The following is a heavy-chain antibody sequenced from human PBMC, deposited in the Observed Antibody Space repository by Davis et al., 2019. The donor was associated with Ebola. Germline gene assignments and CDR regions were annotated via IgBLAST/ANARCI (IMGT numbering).Heavy chain of an antibody. Sequence: GESLKISCKGSGYNFPNFWIGWVRQMPGKGLEWMGNIHPGDSDTSYSPSFQGQVMNSADKSINTAYLQWSSLRASDTAMYYCARQKSWGSSWYLAYWGQGTLVTVSS. D-gene: IGHD6-13*01. CDR1: GYNFPNFW. V-gene: IGHV5-51*01. CDR3: ARQKSWGSSWYLAY. J-gene: IGHJ4*02. CDR2: IHPGDSDT.